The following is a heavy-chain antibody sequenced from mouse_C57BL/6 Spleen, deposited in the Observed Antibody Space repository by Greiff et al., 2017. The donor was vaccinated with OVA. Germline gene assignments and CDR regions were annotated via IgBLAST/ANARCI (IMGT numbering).Heavy chain of an antibody. CDR2: ISYDGSN. V-gene: IGHV3-6*01. CDR1: GYSITSGYY. J-gene: IGHJ4*01. CDR3: ARDYYDYDDYYAMDY. Sequence: EVQLQQSGPGLVKPSQSLSLTCSVTGYSITSGYYWNWIRQFPGNKLEWMGYISYDGSNNYNPSLKNRISITRDTSKNQFFLKLNSVTTEDTATYYCARDYYDYDDYYAMDYWGQGTSVTVSS. D-gene: IGHD2-4*01.